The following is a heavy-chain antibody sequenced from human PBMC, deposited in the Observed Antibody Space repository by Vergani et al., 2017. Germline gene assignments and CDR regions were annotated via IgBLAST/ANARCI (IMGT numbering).Heavy chain of an antibody. CDR2: INPNSGGT. CDR3: ARGGYYDILTGYYTNWFDP. CDR1: GYTFTGYY. Sequence: QVQLVQSGAEVKKPGASVKVSCKASGYTFTGYYMHWVRQAPGQGLEWMGWINPNSGGTNYAQKFQGRVTMTRDTSISTAYMELSRLRSDDTAVYYCARGGYYDILTGYYTNWFDPWGQGTLVTVSS. V-gene: IGHV1-2*02. D-gene: IGHD3-9*01. J-gene: IGHJ5*02.